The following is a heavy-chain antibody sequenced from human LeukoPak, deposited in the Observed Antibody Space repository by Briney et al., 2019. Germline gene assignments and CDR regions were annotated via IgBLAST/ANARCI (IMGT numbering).Heavy chain of an antibody. V-gene: IGHV5-51*01. CDR1: GYSFTSHW. CDR2: INPADSDT. CDR3: ARCYYDFWSGYYTLSDWYFDL. J-gene: IGHJ2*01. D-gene: IGHD3-3*01. Sequence: GESLKISCKGSGYSFTSHWIGWVRQMPGKGLEWMGIINPADSDTRYSPSFQGQVTISADKSLNTAYLQWSSLKASDTAIYYCARCYYDFWSGYYTLSDWYFDLWGRGTLLTVSS.